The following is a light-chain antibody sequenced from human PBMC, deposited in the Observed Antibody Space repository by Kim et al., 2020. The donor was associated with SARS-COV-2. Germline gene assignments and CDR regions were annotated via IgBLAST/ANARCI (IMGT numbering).Light chain of an antibody. CDR1: SSDVGGYNY. CDR3: SSYARSDTNV. V-gene: IGLV2-8*01. Sequence: QSALTQPPSASGSPGQSVTISCTGTSSDVGGYNYVSWYQQHPGNAPKLLMYEVNKRPSGVPDRFSGSKSGNTASLTVSGLQAEDEADYYCSSYARSDTNVFGTGTKVTVL. J-gene: IGLJ1*01. CDR2: EVN.